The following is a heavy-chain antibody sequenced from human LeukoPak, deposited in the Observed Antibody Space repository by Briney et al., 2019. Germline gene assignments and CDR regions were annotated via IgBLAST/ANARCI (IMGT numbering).Heavy chain of an antibody. CDR1: GFTFSSYW. D-gene: IGHD6-19*01. J-gene: IGHJ4*02. CDR2: IKQDGSEK. CDR3: ARQRIAVTVGGDFDY. Sequence: GGSLRLSCAASGFTFSSYWMSWVRQAPGKGLEWVANIKQDGSEKYYVDSVKGRFTISRDNAKNSLYLQMNSLRAEDTAVYYCARQRIAVTVGGDFDYWGQGTLVTVSS. V-gene: IGHV3-7*01.